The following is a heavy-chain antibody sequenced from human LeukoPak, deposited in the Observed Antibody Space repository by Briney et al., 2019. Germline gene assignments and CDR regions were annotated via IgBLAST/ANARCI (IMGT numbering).Heavy chain of an antibody. CDR2: IKKDGSED. J-gene: IGHJ4*02. Sequence: GGSLRLSCAVSGFTFDDDWMTWVRQAPGKGLEWVANIKKDGSEDAYLDSVKGRFTVSRDIARNSLHLQMNSLRAEDTAIYYCASGPGYSFQNWGQGTLVIVSS. CDR1: GFTFDDDW. CDR3: ASGPGYSFQN. D-gene: IGHD4-11*01. V-gene: IGHV3-7*01.